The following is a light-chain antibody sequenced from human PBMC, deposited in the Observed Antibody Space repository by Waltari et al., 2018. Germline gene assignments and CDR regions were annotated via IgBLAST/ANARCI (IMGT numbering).Light chain of an antibody. CDR1: STDVAGHAP. CDR3: SSYAGGSSLM. Sequence: QSALTHPHSASGSPGQSITISCPGISTDVAGHAPFVWYQQHPGKAPQLLIYEVPKRPSVVPDRFSGSKSDNTASLAVSGLQAEDEADYYCSSYAGGSSLMFGGGTKLTVL. V-gene: IGLV2-8*01. J-gene: IGLJ3*02. CDR2: EVP.